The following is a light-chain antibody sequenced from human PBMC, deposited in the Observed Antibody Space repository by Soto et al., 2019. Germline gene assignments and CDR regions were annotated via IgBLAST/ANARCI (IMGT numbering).Light chain of an antibody. CDR3: QQSYSTLSIT. CDR2: AAS. V-gene: IGKV1-39*01. Sequence: DIQMTQSPSSLSASVGDRITITCRASENIARHLNWYQQKPRKAPNLLIYAASNLQNGVPLRYRGGGSGTDVTLTISNLQPEDFATYYCQQSYSTLSITFGQGTRLEIK. CDR1: ENIARH. J-gene: IGKJ5*01.